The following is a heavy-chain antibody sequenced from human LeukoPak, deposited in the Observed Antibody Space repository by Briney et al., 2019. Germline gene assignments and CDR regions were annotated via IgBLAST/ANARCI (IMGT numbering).Heavy chain of an antibody. J-gene: IGHJ4*02. Sequence: GGSLRLSCAASGFSFGSYAMSWVRQAPGKGLEWVSSISSSSFIYYADSVKGRFTISRDNAKNSLYLQMNSLRADDTALYYCATRRDWGQGALVTVSS. V-gene: IGHV3-21*01. CDR3: ATRRD. CDR2: ISSSSFI. CDR1: GFSFGSYA.